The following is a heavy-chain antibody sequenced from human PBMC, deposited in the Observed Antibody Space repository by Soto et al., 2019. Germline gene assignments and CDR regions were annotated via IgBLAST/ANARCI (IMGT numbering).Heavy chain of an antibody. D-gene: IGHD5-12*01. Sequence: SETRSRTCVYSARSHSRGQYFLSWILQPPGEGLEWIGYIYYSGSTYYNPSLKSRVTISVDTSKNQFSLKLSSVTAADTAVYYCARERGAATKGNAFDIWGQGTMVTVS. CDR1: ARSHSRGQYF. V-gene: IGHV4-30-4*01. CDR3: ARERGAATKGNAFDI. CDR2: IYYSGST. J-gene: IGHJ3*02.